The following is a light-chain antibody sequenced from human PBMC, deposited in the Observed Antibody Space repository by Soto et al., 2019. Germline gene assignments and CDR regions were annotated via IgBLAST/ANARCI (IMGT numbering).Light chain of an antibody. CDR3: QTWGTGFKF. J-gene: IGLJ2*01. Sequence: QLVLTQSPSASASLGASVKLTCTLSSGHSSYAIAWHQKQPGKGPRYLMDMNNDGSHTKGDGIPDRFSGSSSGADRFLISSSLQSEDEADYYCQTWGTGFKFFGGGTKLTVL. CDR1: SGHSSYA. V-gene: IGLV4-69*01. CDR2: MNNDGSH.